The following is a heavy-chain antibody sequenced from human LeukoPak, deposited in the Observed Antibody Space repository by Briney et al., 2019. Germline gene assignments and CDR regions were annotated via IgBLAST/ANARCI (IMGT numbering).Heavy chain of an antibody. CDR3: ARATVTTEGDYFDY. Sequence: SETLSLTCTVSGYSISSGYFWGWIRQSPGKGLEWIGTISHGGSTYYNPSLKSRVTISVDTSKNQFSLNLSSVTAADTAVFYYARATVTTEGDYFDYWGQGTLVTVSS. CDR2: ISHGGST. V-gene: IGHV4-38-2*02. CDR1: GYSISSGYF. J-gene: IGHJ4*02. D-gene: IGHD4-17*01.